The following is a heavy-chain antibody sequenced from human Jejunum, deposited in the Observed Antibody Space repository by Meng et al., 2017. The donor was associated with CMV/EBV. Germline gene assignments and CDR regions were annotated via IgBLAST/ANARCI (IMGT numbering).Heavy chain of an antibody. CDR2: IPYTGRA. J-gene: IGHJ4*02. CDR1: VGSIIRNPFF. V-gene: IGHV4-39*07. CDR3: ARDREANSGNFDS. D-gene: IGHD7-27*01. Sequence: VYVGSIIRNPFFWGLLRQAPGSWLEWIGIIPYTGRAYITPSLKSRVSMSVAGSNNHFSLSLTSVTTADTCFYYCARDREANSGNFDSWGQGALVTVSS.